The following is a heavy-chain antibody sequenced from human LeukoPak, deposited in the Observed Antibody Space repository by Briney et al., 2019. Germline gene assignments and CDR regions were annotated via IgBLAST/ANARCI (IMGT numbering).Heavy chain of an antibody. CDR1: GYSLTEIS. J-gene: IGHJ4*02. V-gene: IGHV1-24*01. CDR2: FDPENVEA. Sequence: GASVKVSCKVPGYSLTEISMHWVRQAPGKGLEWMGGFDPENVEAIYARNFQGRVTMTAGSSTDIAYMELRSLKSEDTAVYYCATWARGWGQGTLVTVSS. CDR3: ATWARG.